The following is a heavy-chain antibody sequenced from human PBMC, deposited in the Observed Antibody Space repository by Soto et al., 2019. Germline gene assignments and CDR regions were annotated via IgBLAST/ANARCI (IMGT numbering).Heavy chain of an antibody. D-gene: IGHD1-26*01. CDR3: ARDFELLGFDY. J-gene: IGHJ4*02. CDR1: GYTFTSYA. CDR2: INAGNGNT. Sequence: QVQLVQSGAEVKKPGASVKVSCKASGYTFTSYAMHWVRQAPGQRLEWMGWINAGNGNTKYSRKFQGRVTITRDTSASTAYMELSSLRSEDTAVYYCARDFELLGFDYWGQGTLVTVSS. V-gene: IGHV1-3*01.